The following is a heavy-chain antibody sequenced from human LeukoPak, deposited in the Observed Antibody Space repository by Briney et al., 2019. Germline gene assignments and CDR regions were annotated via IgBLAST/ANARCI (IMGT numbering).Heavy chain of an antibody. Sequence: PSQTLSLTCTVSGGXISSGDYYWRWLRQPPGMGLQWPGYIYYSGSTNYNPSLKSRVTISVDASKNQFSLKLSSVTAADTAVYYCARVYYDSSGYYYFPFDYWGQGTLVTVSS. CDR2: IYYSGST. CDR1: GGXISSGDYY. CDR3: ARVYYDSSGYYYFPFDY. D-gene: IGHD3-22*01. V-gene: IGHV4-30-4*01. J-gene: IGHJ4*02.